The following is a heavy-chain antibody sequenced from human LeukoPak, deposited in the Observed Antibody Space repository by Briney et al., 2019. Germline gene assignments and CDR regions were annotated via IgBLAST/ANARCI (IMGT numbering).Heavy chain of an antibody. CDR3: TTAYSSSWSPPDY. CDR1: GFTFNTFW. J-gene: IGHJ4*02. CDR2: IKQDGSEK. D-gene: IGHD6-13*01. Sequence: GGSLRLSCAASGFTFNTFWMSWVRQAPGKGLEWVANIKQDGSEKNYVDSVKGRFTISRDNAKNSLYLQMSSLRAEDTAVYYCTTAYSSSWSPPDYWGQGTLVTVSS. V-gene: IGHV3-7*01.